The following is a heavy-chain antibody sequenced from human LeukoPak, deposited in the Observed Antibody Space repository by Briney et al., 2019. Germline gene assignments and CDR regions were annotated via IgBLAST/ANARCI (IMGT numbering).Heavy chain of an antibody. Sequence: ASVKVSCKASGYTFTGYYMHWVRQAPGQGLEWMGWINPNSGGTNYAQKFQGRVTMTRDTSISTAYMELSRPRSDDTAVYYCARDVVVPAAMRGDFDYWGQGTLVTVSS. D-gene: IGHD2-2*01. CDR1: GYTFTGYY. CDR2: INPNSGGT. J-gene: IGHJ4*02. CDR3: ARDVVVPAAMRGDFDY. V-gene: IGHV1-2*02.